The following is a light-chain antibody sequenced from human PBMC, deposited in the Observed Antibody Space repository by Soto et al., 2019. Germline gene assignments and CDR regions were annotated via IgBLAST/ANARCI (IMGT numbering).Light chain of an antibody. J-gene: IGKJ4*01. CDR3: QQRSNWPLT. CDR2: AAS. CDR1: QSVDYY. Sequence: EIVLTQSPATLSLSPGDRATLSCRASQSVDYYLAWYQQKPGQAPRLLIYAASNRATGTPARFGGSGSGTDFTLAISSLEPEDFAVYYCQQRSNWPLTFGGGTKV. V-gene: IGKV3-11*01.